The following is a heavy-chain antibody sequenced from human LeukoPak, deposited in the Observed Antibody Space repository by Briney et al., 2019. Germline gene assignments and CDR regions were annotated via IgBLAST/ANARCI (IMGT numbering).Heavy chain of an antibody. Sequence: SETLSLTCSVSDGSISRSSYYWGWIRQPPGKGLEWIGIIDYSGSTDYNPSLKSRVTISVDTSKRQFSLKLGSVTAADTAVYYCAGAPTILLWGQGTLVTVSA. V-gene: IGHV4-39*01. CDR2: IDYSGST. CDR3: AGAPTILL. J-gene: IGHJ4*02. D-gene: IGHD3-3*01. CDR1: DGSISRSSYY.